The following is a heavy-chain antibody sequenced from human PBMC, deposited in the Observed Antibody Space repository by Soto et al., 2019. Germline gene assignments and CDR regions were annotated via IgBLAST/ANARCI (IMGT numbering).Heavy chain of an antibody. J-gene: IGHJ5*02. CDR2: IWYDGSNK. D-gene: IGHD1-7*01. CDR3: ARDSGNWNYPVGNWFDP. V-gene: IGHV3-33*01. Sequence: QVQLVESGGGVVQPGRSLRLSCAASGFTFSSYGMHWVRQAPGKGLEWVAVIWYDGSNKYYADSVKGRFTISRDNSKNTLYLQMNSLRAEDTAVYYCARDSGNWNYPVGNWFDPWGQGTLVTVSS. CDR1: GFTFSSYG.